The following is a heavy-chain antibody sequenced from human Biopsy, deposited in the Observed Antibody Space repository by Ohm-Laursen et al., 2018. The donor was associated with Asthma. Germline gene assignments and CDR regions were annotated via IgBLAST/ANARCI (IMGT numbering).Heavy chain of an antibody. CDR1: GYTFNSAG. Sequence: ASVKFSCKTSGYTFNSAGITWVRQAPGQGLEWMGWISVYNGNTKVAQKLQDRVTMITDTSTSTAYMELRSLGSDDTAVYFCARAVDYSHYYGIDVWGQGTTVTVS. CDR3: ARAVDYSHYYGIDV. D-gene: IGHD3-10*01. V-gene: IGHV1-18*01. CDR2: ISVYNGNT. J-gene: IGHJ6*02.